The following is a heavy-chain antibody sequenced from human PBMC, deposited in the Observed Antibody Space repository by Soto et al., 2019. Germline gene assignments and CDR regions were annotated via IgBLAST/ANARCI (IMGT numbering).Heavy chain of an antibody. Sequence: FLRLSCEASGFVFTNFWMHWVRHVPGKGLVWVARIDTSGHSTNYAESVKGRFTISRDNAKNTVSLQMNSLRVEDTGVYYCAKDSWYFDLWSQGSQVTVS. CDR3: AKDSWYFDL. J-gene: IGHJ4*02. CDR2: IDTSGHST. V-gene: IGHV3-74*01. CDR1: GFVFTNFW. D-gene: IGHD6-13*01.